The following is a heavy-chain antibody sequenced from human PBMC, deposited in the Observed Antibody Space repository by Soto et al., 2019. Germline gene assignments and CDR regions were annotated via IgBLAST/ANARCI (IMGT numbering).Heavy chain of an antibody. CDR3: AKGYTVTTKDYYYYGMDV. CDR2: ISYDGSNK. V-gene: IGHV3-30*18. CDR1: GFTFSSYG. D-gene: IGHD4-17*01. J-gene: IGHJ6*01. Sequence: QVQLVESGGGVVQPGRSLRLSCAASGFTFSSYGMHWVRQAPGKGLEWVAVISYDGSNKYYADSVKGRFTISRDNSKNTLYLQMNSLRAEDTAVYYCAKGYTVTTKDYYYYGMDVW.